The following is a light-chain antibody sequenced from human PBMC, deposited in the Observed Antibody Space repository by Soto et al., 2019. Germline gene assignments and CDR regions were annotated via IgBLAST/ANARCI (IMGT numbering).Light chain of an antibody. CDR3: QQYNNWPPWT. Sequence: IVMTQSPATLSVSPGESATLSCRANQTVVNNLAWYQQRPGQPPRLLISGASTRATGVSARFSGSGSRTEFTLTINSLQSEDFGVYYCQQYNNWPPWTFGQGTKVEIK. CDR1: QTVVNN. J-gene: IGKJ1*01. CDR2: GAS. V-gene: IGKV3-15*01.